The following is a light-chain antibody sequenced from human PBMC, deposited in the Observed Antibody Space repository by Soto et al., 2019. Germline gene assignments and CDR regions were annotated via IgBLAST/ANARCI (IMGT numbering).Light chain of an antibody. CDR3: QQYDSYPLT. J-gene: IGKJ4*01. CDR2: DVS. CDR1: QSINNL. V-gene: IGKV1-5*01. Sequence: DFQITQSPATLSASVVDRVTITCRASQSINNLLAWYQQKPGKAPKFLIYDVSTLESGVPSRFSGSGSGTEFTLTISSLQPEDFATYYCQQYDSYPLTFGGGTKVDIK.